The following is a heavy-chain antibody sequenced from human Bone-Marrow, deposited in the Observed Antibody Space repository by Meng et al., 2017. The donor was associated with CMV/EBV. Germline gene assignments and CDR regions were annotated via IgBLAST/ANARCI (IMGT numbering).Heavy chain of an antibody. CDR2: IYSGGST. D-gene: IGHD6-13*01. CDR1: GFTDSSNY. Sequence: ESLKISCASSGFTDSSNYMSWVRQAPGKGLEWVSVIYSGGSTYYADSVKGRFTISRDNSKNTLYLQMNSVRAEDTAVYYCARDNPGYSSSWYVPYYYGMDVWCRGTTVPSP. CDR3: ARDNPGYSSSWYVPYYYGMDV. V-gene: IGHV3-66*02. J-gene: IGHJ6*02.